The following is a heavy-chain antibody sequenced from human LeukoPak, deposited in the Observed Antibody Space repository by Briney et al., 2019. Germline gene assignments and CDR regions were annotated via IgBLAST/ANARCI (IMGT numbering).Heavy chain of an antibody. J-gene: IGHJ4*02. V-gene: IGHV4-34*01. CDR2: INHSGST. D-gene: IGHD5-24*01. Sequence: PSETLSLTCAVYGGSFSGYYWSWIRQPPGKGLEWIGEINHSGSTNYNPSLKSRVTISVDTSKSQFSLKLSSVTAADTAVYYCARGLRFRDGYNYWGQGTLVTVSS. CDR3: ARGLRFRDGYNY. CDR1: GGSFSGYY.